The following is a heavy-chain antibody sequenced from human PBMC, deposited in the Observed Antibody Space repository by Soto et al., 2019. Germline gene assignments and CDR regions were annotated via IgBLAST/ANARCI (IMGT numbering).Heavy chain of an antibody. J-gene: IGHJ4*02. V-gene: IGHV3-30*03. CDR2: ISYDGSNK. D-gene: IGHD1-26*01. Sequence: GGSLRLSCAASGFTFSSYGMHWVRQAPGKGLAWVAVISYDGSNKYYADSVKGRFTISRDNSKNTLYLQMNSLRAEDTAVYYSATANPPGGSYFTYFDYWGQGTLVTVSS. CDR3: ATANPPGGSYFTYFDY. CDR1: GFTFSSYG.